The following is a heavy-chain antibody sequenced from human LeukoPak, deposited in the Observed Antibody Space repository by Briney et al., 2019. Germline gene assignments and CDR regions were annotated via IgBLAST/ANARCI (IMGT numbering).Heavy chain of an antibody. V-gene: IGHV5-51*01. CDR2: IYPGDSVT. CDR3: ARSIPSAVGTTYSDF. CDR1: GNSFTDYW. D-gene: IGHD1-26*01. J-gene: IGHJ4*02. Sequence: GESLKISCKGSGNSFTDYWIGWVRQMPGKGLEWMGLIYPGDSVTRYSPSFQGQVTISAEKSITTAYLQWSSLKASDTAMYYCARSIPSAVGTTYSDFWGQGTLVTVSS.